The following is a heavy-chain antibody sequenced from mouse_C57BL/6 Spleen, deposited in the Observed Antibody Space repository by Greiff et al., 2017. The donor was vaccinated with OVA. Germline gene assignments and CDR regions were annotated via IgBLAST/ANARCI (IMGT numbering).Heavy chain of an antibody. CDR2: IHPNSGST. D-gene: IGHD1-1*01. V-gene: IGHV1-64*01. CDR3: ARDRGSSYYYAMDY. CDR1: GYTFTRSW. J-gene: IGHJ4*01. Sequence: QVQLQQPGAELVKPGASVKLSCKASGYTFTRSWMPWVKQSPGQGLEWIGMIHPNSGSTNYNEKFKSKATLTVDKSSSTAYMQLSSLTSEDSAVYYGARDRGSSYYYAMDYWGQGTSVTVSS.